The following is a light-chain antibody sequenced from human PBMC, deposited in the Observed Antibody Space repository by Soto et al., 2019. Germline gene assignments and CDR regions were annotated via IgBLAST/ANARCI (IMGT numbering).Light chain of an antibody. CDR1: QSVSSSY. Sequence: IVLTQSPGTLSLSPGERATLSCRASQSVSSSYLAWYQQKPGQAPRLLIYGASSRATGIPDRFSGSGSGTDFTLTISRLEHENVAGYYCQQYGSSPITFGQGTRLEI. CDR3: QQYGSSPIT. J-gene: IGKJ5*01. CDR2: GAS. V-gene: IGKV3-20*01.